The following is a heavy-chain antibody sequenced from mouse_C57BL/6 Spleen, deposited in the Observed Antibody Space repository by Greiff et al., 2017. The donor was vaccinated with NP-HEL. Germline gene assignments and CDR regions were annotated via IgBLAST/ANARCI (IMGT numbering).Heavy chain of an antibody. CDR1: GYAFSSSW. CDR2: IYPGDGDT. Sequence: VKLQESGPELVKPGASVKISCKASGYAFSSSWMNWVKQRPGKGLEWIGRIYPGDGDTNYNGKFKGKATLTADKSSSTAYMQLSSLTSEDSAVYFCARQDYGKLPWFAYWGQGTLVTVSA. CDR3: ARQDYGKLPWFAY. J-gene: IGHJ3*01. V-gene: IGHV1-82*01. D-gene: IGHD1-1*01.